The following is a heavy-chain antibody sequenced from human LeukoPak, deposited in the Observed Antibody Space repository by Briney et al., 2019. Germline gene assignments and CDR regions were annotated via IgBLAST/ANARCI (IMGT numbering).Heavy chain of an antibody. V-gene: IGHV4-59*01. D-gene: IGHD1-1*01. J-gene: IGHJ4*02. CDR2: IYDRGNT. Sequence: PSDTLSHTCTVSGGTISSNYSSLILQPPGTRKKWIGYIYDRGNTNYNPSLKSRVTISADTTKNQFSLRLSSVTAADTAVYYCARYLTQRGYFDFWGQGTLVTVSS. CDR3: ARYLTQRGYFDF. CDR1: GGTISSNY.